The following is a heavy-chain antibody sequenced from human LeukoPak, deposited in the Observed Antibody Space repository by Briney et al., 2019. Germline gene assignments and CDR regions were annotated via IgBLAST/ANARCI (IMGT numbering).Heavy chain of an antibody. CDR3: ARGVDRYDSSGYYPRGSPTLPEADY. CDR2: IIPILGIA. CDR1: GGTFSSYT. V-gene: IGHV1-69*02. Sequence: RASVKVSCKASGGTFSSYTISWVRQAPGQGLEWMGRIIPILGIANYAQKFQGRVTITADKSTSTAYMELGSLRSEDTAVYYCARGVDRYDSSGYYPRGSPTLPEADYWGQGTLVTVSS. J-gene: IGHJ4*02. D-gene: IGHD3-22*01.